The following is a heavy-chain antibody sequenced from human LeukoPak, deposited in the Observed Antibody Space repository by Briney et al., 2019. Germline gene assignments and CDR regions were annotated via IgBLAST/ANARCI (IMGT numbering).Heavy chain of an antibody. CDR2: IRSNLYGGTP. V-gene: IGHV3-49*04. J-gene: IGHJ4*02. CDR3: TRDQTPYY. Sequence: GGSLRLSCTASGFKFDDYGMTWVRQAPGKGLEWVGFIRSNLYGGTPEYAASVKGRFTISRDDSNSIAYLEMDSLKTDDTAVYYCTRDQTPYYWGQGTLVTVSS. CDR1: GFKFDDYG.